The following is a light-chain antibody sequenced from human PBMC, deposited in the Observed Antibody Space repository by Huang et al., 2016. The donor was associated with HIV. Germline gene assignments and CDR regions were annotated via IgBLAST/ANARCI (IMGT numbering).Light chain of an antibody. V-gene: IGKV1-27*01. CDR2: AAS. J-gene: IGKJ2*01. Sequence: DIHMTQSPSSLSSSVGDRVTITCRASQDIRNYLTWYQQKPGTAPKLLISAASTLQSVVPSRFSGSGSGTDFTLTIGSLQPEDVATYYCRQYNSAPYTFGQGTKLEIK. CDR1: QDIRNY. CDR3: RQYNSAPYT.